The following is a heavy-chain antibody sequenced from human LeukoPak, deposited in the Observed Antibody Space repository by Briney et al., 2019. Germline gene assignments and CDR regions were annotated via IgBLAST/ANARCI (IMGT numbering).Heavy chain of an antibody. V-gene: IGHV1-18*04. CDR3: ARDRIAAAVLDY. J-gene: IGHJ4*02. CDR1: GYTFTSYY. Sequence: GASVKVSCKASGYTFTSYYMHWVRQAPGQGLEWMGWINPYHGKTKYAQKFQGRVTMTTDTSTSTAHMELRSLTSDDTAVYFCARDRIAAAVLDYWGQGTLVTVSS. D-gene: IGHD6-13*01. CDR2: INPYHGKT.